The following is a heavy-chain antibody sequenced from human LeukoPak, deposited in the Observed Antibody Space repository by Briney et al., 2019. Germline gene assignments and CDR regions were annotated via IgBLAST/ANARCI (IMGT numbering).Heavy chain of an antibody. J-gene: IGHJ4*02. D-gene: IGHD2-2*01. CDR1: GFTFCSYG. V-gene: IGHV3-30*03. Sequence: GGSLRLSCAASGFTFCSYGMHWVRQAPGEGLEWVAVISYDGSNKYYADSVKGRFTISRDNSKNTLYLQLNSLRAEDTALYYCAWDLHGVAAACYYWGWGQVTLVTVSS. CDR2: ISYDGSNK. CDR3: AWDLHGVAAACYYWG.